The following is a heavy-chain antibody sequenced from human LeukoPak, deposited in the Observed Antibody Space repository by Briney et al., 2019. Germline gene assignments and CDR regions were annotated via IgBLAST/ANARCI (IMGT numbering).Heavy chain of an antibody. CDR2: VSGSGGST. CDR3: AKASTYSSGWRYYYGMDV. D-gene: IGHD6-25*01. Sequence: PGGSLRLSCAASGFTFSSYAMNWVRQAPGKGLEWVSAVSGSGGSTYYADSVKGRFTISRDNSKNTLYLQLSSLRAEDTAVYYCAKASTYSSGWRYYYGMDVWGQGTTVTVSS. V-gene: IGHV3-23*01. J-gene: IGHJ6*02. CDR1: GFTFSSYA.